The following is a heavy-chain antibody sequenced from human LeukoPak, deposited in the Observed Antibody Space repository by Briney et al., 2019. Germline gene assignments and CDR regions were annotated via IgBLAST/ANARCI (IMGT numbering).Heavy chain of an antibody. J-gene: IGHJ4*02. Sequence: PGGSLRPSCVASGFTFSSNGMHWVRQAPGKGLEWVTFIQYDGSKKYYADSVKGRFTISRDNSKNTLYLEMNSLRAEDTAVYYCAKVSAAVVVVAATPLDYWGQGTLVTVSS. V-gene: IGHV3-30*02. D-gene: IGHD2-15*01. CDR1: GFTFSSNG. CDR3: AKVSAAVVVVAATPLDY. CDR2: IQYDGSKK.